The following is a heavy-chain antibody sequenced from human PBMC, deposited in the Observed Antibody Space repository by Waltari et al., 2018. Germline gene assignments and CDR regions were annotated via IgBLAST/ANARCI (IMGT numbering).Heavy chain of an antibody. CDR3: AKVGAGRDWYFDL. D-gene: IGHD1-26*01. Sequence: EVQLLESGGGLVQPGGSLRLSCAASGFTFSSYAMSLVRPAPGKGLEWVSAISGSGGSTYYADSVKGRFTISRDNSKNTLYLQMNSLRAEDTAVYYCAKVGAGRDWYFDLWGRGTLVTVSS. CDR2: ISGSGGST. J-gene: IGHJ2*01. CDR1: GFTFSSYA. V-gene: IGHV3-23*01.